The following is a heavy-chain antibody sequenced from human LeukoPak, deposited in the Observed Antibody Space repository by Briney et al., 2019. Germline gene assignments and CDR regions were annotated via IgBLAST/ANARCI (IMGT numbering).Heavy chain of an antibody. D-gene: IGHD3-22*01. CDR1: GFTFSSYG. Sequence: GRSLRLSCAASGFTFSSYGMHWVRQAPGKGLEWVAVISYDGSNKYYADSVKGRFTISRDNSKNTLYLQMNSLRAEDTAVYYCAKGSGGYYGYFDYWGQGTLVTVSS. J-gene: IGHJ4*02. V-gene: IGHV3-30*18. CDR2: ISYDGSNK. CDR3: AKGSGGYYGYFDY.